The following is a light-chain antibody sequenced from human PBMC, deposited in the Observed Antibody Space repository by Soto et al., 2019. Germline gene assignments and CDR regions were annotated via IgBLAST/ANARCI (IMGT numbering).Light chain of an antibody. CDR1: QSISSW. J-gene: IGKJ4*01. V-gene: IGKV1-5*01. CDR2: DAS. CDR3: QQYDNYKPLT. Sequence: DIQMTQCPSSLSASLGDIVTISCRASQSISSWLAWYQQKPGKAPKLLIFDASSLESGTPSRFSGRRSGTQFTLTINGLQPDDFATYYCQQYDNYKPLTFGGGTKVDIK.